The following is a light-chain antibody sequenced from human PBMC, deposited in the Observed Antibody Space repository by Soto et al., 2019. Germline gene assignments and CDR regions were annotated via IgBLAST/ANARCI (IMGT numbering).Light chain of an antibody. CDR2: DVS. CDR1: SSNVGGYNY. V-gene: IGLV2-11*01. J-gene: IGLJ1*01. Sequence: QSVLTEPRSVSGSPGQSVTISCTGTSSNVGGYNYVSWYRQHPGKAPKLMIYDVSKRPSGVPDRFSGSKSGNTASLTISGLQAEDEADYYCCSYAGSYTYVFGTGTKVTVL. CDR3: CSYAGSYTYV.